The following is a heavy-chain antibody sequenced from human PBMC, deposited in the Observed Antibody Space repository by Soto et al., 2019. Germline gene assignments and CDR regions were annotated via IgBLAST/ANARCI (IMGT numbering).Heavy chain of an antibody. CDR1: GFNFHTYG. CDR3: AKSFYTSGSFPNFYYYYGMDV. D-gene: IGHD3-10*01. J-gene: IGHJ6*02. V-gene: IGHV3-30*18. Sequence: GGSLRLSCVGSGFNFHTYGMHWVRQAPGKGLEWVAVISSDGGVAYYADSVKGQFTISRDNSKSTLYLQMNSLRPADTAVYYCAKSFYTSGSFPNFYYYYGMDVWGQGTTVTVSS. CDR2: ISSDGGVA.